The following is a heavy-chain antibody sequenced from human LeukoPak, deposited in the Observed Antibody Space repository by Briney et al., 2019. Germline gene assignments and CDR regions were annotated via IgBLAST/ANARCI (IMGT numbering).Heavy chain of an antibody. J-gene: IGHJ6*02. V-gene: IGHV4-30-2*01. CDR2: IYHSGST. CDR1: GGSISSGGYS. Sequence: SETLSLTCAVSGGSISSGGYSWSWIRQPPGKGLEWIGYIYHSGSTYYNPSLKSRVTISVDTSKNQFSLKLSSVTAADTAVYYCARSGIAAAVGVWGMDVWGQGTTVTVSS. CDR3: ARSGIAAAVGVWGMDV. D-gene: IGHD6-13*01.